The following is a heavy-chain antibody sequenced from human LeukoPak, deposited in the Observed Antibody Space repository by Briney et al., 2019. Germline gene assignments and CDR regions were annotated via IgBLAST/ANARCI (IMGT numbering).Heavy chain of an antibody. CDR3: AKGTDYYDLLGYFDY. Sequence: GGSLRLSCAASGFTFSSYGMHWVRQAPGKGLEWGAVISYDGSNKYYADSVKGRFTISRDNSKNTLYLQMNSLRAEDTAVYYCAKGTDYYDLLGYFDYWGQGTLVTVSS. D-gene: IGHD3-22*01. V-gene: IGHV3-30*18. J-gene: IGHJ4*02. CDR2: ISYDGSNK. CDR1: GFTFSSYG.